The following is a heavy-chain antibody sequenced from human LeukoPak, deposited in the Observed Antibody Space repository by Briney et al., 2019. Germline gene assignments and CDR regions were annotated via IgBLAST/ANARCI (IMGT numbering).Heavy chain of an antibody. CDR1: GYTFTSYC. J-gene: IGHJ4*02. Sequence: GASVKVSCKASGYTFTSYCMHWVRQAPGQGLEWMGIINPSGGSTSYAQKFQGRVTITADESTNTAYLELSSLKSEDTAVYYCARDADSYDSGTYVGWGQGTLVTVSS. D-gene: IGHD3-10*01. CDR2: INPSGGST. CDR3: ARDADSYDSGTYVG. V-gene: IGHV1-46*01.